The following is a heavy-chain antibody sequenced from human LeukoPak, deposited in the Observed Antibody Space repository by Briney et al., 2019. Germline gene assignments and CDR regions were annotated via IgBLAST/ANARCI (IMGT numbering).Heavy chain of an antibody. J-gene: IGHJ6*02. Sequence: PGGSLRLSCAASGFTFSSYWMSWVRQAPGKGLEWVANIKQDGSEKYYVDSVKGRFTISRDDANNSLYLQMTSLRVEDSAVYYCAKDCSSTKCDTFSPNYFYYYGMDAWGQGTTVIVSS. CDR3: AKDCSSTKCDTFSPNYFYYYGMDA. V-gene: IGHV3-7*01. CDR2: IKQDGSEK. D-gene: IGHD2-2*01. CDR1: GFTFSSYW.